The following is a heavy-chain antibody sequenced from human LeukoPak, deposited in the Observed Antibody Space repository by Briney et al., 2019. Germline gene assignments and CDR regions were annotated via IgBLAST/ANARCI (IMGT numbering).Heavy chain of an antibody. CDR3: AKDKNLLRYFDWLPDY. V-gene: IGHV3-11*01. CDR1: GFTFSDYY. CDR2: ISGGGSTI. J-gene: IGHJ4*02. Sequence: GGSLRLSCAASGFTFSDYYMNWIRQAPGKGLEWVSYISGGGSTIYYADSVRGRFTISRDNAKNSLYLQMNSLGAEDTAVYYCAKDKNLLRYFDWLPDYWGQGTLVTVSS. D-gene: IGHD3-9*01.